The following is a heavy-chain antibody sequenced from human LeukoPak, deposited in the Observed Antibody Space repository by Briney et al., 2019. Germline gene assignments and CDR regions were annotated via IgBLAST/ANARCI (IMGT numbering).Heavy chain of an antibody. V-gene: IGHV3-21*04. D-gene: IGHD3-16*01. CDR1: GFTFSSYS. Sequence: PGGSLRLSCAASGFTFSSYSMNWVRQAPGKGLEWVSSISSSSSYIYYADSVKGRFTISRDNSKNTLYLQMNSLRAEDTAVYYCAKGVMITFGGPNWGQGTLVTVSS. CDR2: ISSSSSYI. J-gene: IGHJ4*02. CDR3: AKGVMITFGGPN.